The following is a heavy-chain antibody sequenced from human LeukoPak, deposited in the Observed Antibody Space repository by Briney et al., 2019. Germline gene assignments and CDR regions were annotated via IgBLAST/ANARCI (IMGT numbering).Heavy chain of an antibody. J-gene: IGHJ4*02. CDR2: ISSRSTTI. V-gene: IGHV3-48*01. CDR3: AREPYSYGFDY. CDR1: GFTLSSYG. Sequence: PGGSLRLSCAASGFTLSSYGMNWVRQAPGKGLEWVSYISSRSTTIYYADSVKGRFTISRDNAKNSLYLQMNSLRAEDTAVYYCAREPYSYGFDYWGQGTLVTVSS. D-gene: IGHD5-18*01.